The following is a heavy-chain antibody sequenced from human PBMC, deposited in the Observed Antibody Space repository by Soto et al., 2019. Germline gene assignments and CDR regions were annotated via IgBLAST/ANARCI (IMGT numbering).Heavy chain of an antibody. V-gene: IGHV4-61*08. CDR2: IYYSGST. Sequence: SETLSLTCTVSGASINSGGYYWNWIRQLPGKGLEWIGYIYYSGSTNYNPSLKSRVTISVDTSKNQFSLKLSSVTAADTAVYYCARDAEIAVAGEDYYYGMDVWGQGTTVTVSS. J-gene: IGHJ6*02. CDR3: ARDAEIAVAGEDYYYGMDV. D-gene: IGHD6-19*01. CDR1: GASINSGGYY.